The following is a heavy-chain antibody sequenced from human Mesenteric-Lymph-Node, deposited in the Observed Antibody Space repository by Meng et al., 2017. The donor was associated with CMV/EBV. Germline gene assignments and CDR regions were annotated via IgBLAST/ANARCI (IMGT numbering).Heavy chain of an antibody. D-gene: IGHD6-19*01. CDR2: ITGSSSII. Sequence: GESLKISCTASGFTFSTYPMNWVRQAPGKGLEWVSSITGSSSIIQYADSVKGRFTISRDNAKNSLYLQMNSLRAEDTAVYYCARSRGAVAGTMVYWGQGTLVTVSS. CDR1: GFTFSTYP. J-gene: IGHJ4*02. CDR3: ARSRGAVAGTMVY. V-gene: IGHV3-48*04.